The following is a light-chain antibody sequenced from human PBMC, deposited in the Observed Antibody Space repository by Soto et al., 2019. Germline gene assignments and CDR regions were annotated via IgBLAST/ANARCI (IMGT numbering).Light chain of an antibody. CDR1: QSVSSSY. J-gene: IGKJ2*01. CDR3: QQYGSSSYT. Sequence: EIVLTQSPGTLSLSPGERATLSCRASQSVSSSYLAWYQQKPGQAPRLLIYDASSRATGIPDRFSGSGSATDFTLTISRLEPEDFAVYYYQQYGSSSYTFGQGTKLEIK. V-gene: IGKV3-20*01. CDR2: DAS.